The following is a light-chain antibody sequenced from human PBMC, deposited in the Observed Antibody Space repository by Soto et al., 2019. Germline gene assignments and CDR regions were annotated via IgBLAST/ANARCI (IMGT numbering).Light chain of an antibody. CDR2: GAS. V-gene: IGKV3-15*01. CDR3: QHYNNWPA. CDR1: QSVRSN. Sequence: EIMMTQSPATLSVSPGGRATLSCRASQSVRSNLAWYQQKPGQSPRLLIYGASTRATGVPARFSGSGSGTEFTLTISSLQSEDFAVYYCQHYNNWPAFGQGTKVEIK. J-gene: IGKJ1*01.